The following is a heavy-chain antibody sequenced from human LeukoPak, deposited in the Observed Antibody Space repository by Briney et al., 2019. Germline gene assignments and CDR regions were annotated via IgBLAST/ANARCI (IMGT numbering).Heavy chain of an antibody. CDR2: IYSGGST. V-gene: IGHV3-53*01. J-gene: IGHJ4*02. CDR1: GFTVSSNY. Sequence: GGSRRLSCAASGFTVSSNYKSWVRQAPGKGLEWVSVIYSGGSTYYADSVKGRFTISRDNSKNTLYLQMNSLRAEDTAVYYCARGGAGTSHDYWGQGTLVTVSS. D-gene: IGHD1-1*01. CDR3: ARGGAGTSHDY.